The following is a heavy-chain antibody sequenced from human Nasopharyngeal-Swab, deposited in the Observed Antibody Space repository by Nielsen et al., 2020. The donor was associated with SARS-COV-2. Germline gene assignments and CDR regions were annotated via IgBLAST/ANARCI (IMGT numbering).Heavy chain of an antibody. CDR3: ARDSTIAAAGPDAFDI. D-gene: IGHD6-13*01. V-gene: IGHV4-59*01. J-gene: IGHJ3*02. CDR1: GGSISSYY. CDR2: IYYSGST. Sequence: SETLSLTCTVSGGSISSYYWSWIRQPPGKGLEWIGYIYYSGSTNYNPSLKSRVTISVDTSKNQFSLKLSSVTAADTAVYYCARDSTIAAAGPDAFDIWGQGTMVTVSS.